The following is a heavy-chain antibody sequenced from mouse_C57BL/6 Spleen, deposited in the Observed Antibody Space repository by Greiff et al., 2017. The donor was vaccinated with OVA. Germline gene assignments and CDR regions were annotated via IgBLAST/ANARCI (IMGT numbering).Heavy chain of an antibody. CDR2: LDPETGGT. D-gene: IGHD2-12*01. V-gene: IGHV1-15*01. CDR3: TICYGDYFDY. Sequence: VQLQESGAELVRPGASVTLSCKASGYTFTDYEMHWVKQTPVHGLEWIGALDPETGGTAYTQKFKGKAILTADKSSSTAYMELRSLTSEDSAVYYCTICYGDYFDYWGKGTTLTVA. J-gene: IGHJ2*01. CDR1: GYTFTDYE.